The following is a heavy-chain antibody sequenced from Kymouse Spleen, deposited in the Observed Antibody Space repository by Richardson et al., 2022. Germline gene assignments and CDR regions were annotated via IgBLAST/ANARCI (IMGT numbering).Heavy chain of an antibody. CDR1: GDSVSSNSAA. CDR3: AREGITMVRGVIIPLYYYYGMDV. V-gene: IGHV6-1*01. CDR2: TYYRSKWYN. J-gene: IGHJ6*02. Sequence: QVQLQQSGPGLVKPSQTLSLTCAISGDSVSSNSAAWNWIRQSPSRGLEWLGRTYYRSKWYNDYAVSVKSRITINPDTSKNQFSLQLNSVTPEDTAVYYCAREGITMVRGVIIPLYYYYGMDVWGQGTTVTVSS. D-gene: IGHD3-10*01.